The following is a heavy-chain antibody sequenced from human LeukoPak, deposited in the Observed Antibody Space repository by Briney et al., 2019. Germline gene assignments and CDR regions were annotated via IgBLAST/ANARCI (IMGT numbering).Heavy chain of an antibody. J-gene: IGHJ3*02. Sequence: KASETLSLTCTVSGGSISSSSYYWGWIRQPPGKGLEWIGSIYYSGSTYYNPSLKSRVTISVDTSKNQFSLKLSSVTAADTAVYYCARRWDGSGSYYSPDDAFDIWGQGTMVTVSS. CDR2: IYYSGST. V-gene: IGHV4-39*01. D-gene: IGHD3-10*01. CDR1: GGSISSSSYY. CDR3: ARRWDGSGSYYSPDDAFDI.